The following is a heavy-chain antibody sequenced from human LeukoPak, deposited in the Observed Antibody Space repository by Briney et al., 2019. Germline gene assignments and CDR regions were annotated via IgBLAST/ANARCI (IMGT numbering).Heavy chain of an antibody. V-gene: IGHV4-61*02. J-gene: IGHJ5*02. CDR3: ARYPYCSSTSCPSNWFDP. CDR2: IYTSGST. CDR1: GGSISSGSYY. D-gene: IGHD2-2*01. Sequence: SSETLSLTCTVSGGSISSGSYYWSWIRQPAGKGLEWIGRIYTSGSTNYNPSLKSRVTISVDTSKNQFSLKLSSVTAADTAAYYCARYPYCSSTSCPSNWFDPWGQGTLVTVSS.